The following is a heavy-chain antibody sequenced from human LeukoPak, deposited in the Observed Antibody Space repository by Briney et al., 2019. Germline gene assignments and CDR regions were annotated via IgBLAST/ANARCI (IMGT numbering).Heavy chain of an antibody. CDR3: ARHANGYSSSWHDY. J-gene: IGHJ4*02. Sequence: SETLSLTCTVSGGSISSYYWNWIRQSPESGLEWIGYIYYSGSTNYNPSFKSRVTMSVDTSKNQFSLKLSSVTAADTAVYYCARHANGYSSSWHDYWGQGTLVTVS. V-gene: IGHV4-59*08. CDR2: IYYSGST. D-gene: IGHD6-13*01. CDR1: GGSISSYY.